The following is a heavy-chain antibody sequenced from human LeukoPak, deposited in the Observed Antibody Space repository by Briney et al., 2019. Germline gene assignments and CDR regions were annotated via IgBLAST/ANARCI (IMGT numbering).Heavy chain of an antibody. Sequence: PSETLSLTCSVSGGSIATSDYFWGWIRQPPGKGLEWIATIYYSGSTYYNPSLKSRVTISVDTSKNQFSLKLSSVTAADTAVYYCASHYSGYVHNWFDPWGQGTLVTVSS. CDR3: ASHYSGYVHNWFDP. D-gene: IGHD5-12*01. J-gene: IGHJ5*02. CDR2: IYYSGST. V-gene: IGHV4-39*01. CDR1: GGSIATSDYF.